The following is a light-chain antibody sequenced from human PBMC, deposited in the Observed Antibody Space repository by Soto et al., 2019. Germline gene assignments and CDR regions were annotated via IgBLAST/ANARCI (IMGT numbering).Light chain of an antibody. CDR1: TLGSKF. CDR2: EDT. J-gene: IGLJ2*01. V-gene: IGLV3-1*01. CDR3: QDWDSGTLV. Sequence: SYELTQPPSVSVSPGQTANITCSGNTLGSKFVFWYQQKAGQSPMVVIYEDTKRPSGIPERFSGSNSGNTATLTISGNQAMDEADFYCQDWDSGTLVFGGGTKLTVL.